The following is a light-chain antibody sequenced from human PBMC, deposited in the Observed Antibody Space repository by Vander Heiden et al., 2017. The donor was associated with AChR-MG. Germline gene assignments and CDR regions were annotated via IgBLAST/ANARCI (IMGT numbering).Light chain of an antibody. CDR2: GNS. CDR3: QSYDNSLSGYV. J-gene: IGLJ1*01. Sequence: QSVLTQSPSVSGAPRQRVTISCTGSSSNIGAGYDVHWYQQLPGTAPKLLIYGNSNRPSGVPDRFSGSKSGTAASLAITGLQAEDEADYYCQSYDNSLSGYVFGTGTKVTVL. CDR1: SSNIGAGYD. V-gene: IGLV1-40*01.